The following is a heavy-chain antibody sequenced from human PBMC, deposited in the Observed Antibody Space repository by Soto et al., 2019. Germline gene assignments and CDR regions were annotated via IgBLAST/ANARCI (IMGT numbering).Heavy chain of an antibody. CDR2: IFYSGST. CDR1: GGSINSGGYY. V-gene: IGHV4-31*03. Sequence: QVQLQESGPGLVKPSQSLSLTCSVSGGSINSGGYYWSWIRQHPGKGLEWIGSIFYSGSTYYNPSIKSRVTISVDTSKNQLSLKLKSVTVADTAVYYCARDRGDHDFWSGTGGYFDFWGQGTLVTVSS. J-gene: IGHJ4*02. CDR3: ARDRGDHDFWSGTGGYFDF. D-gene: IGHD3-3*01.